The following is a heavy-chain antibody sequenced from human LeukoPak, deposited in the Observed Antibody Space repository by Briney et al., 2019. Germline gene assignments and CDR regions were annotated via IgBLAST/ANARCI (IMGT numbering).Heavy chain of an antibody. CDR1: GYTFTSYG. V-gene: IGHV1-18*01. CDR3: ARGYPVAGNYYYYGMDV. CDR2: ISAHNGNT. J-gene: IGHJ6*02. Sequence: ASVKVSCKASGYTFTSYGISWVRQAPGQGLEGMGWISAHNGNTNYAQKLQGRVTMTTDTSTSTAYMELRSLRSDDTAVYYCARGYPVAGNYYYYGMDVWGQGTTVTVSS. D-gene: IGHD6-19*01.